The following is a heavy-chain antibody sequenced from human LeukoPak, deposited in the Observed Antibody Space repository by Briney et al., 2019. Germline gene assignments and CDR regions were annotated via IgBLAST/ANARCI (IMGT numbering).Heavy chain of an antibody. Sequence: GGSLRLSCAASGFTFSSYSKNWVRQAPGKGLEWVSSISSSSSYIYYADSVKGRFTISRDNAKNSLYLQMNSLRAEDTAVYYCAREKVVVPASKGFDYWGQGTLVTVSS. V-gene: IGHV3-21*03. J-gene: IGHJ4*02. CDR2: ISSSSSYI. CDR1: GFTFSSYS. D-gene: IGHD2-2*01. CDR3: AREKVVVPASKGFDY.